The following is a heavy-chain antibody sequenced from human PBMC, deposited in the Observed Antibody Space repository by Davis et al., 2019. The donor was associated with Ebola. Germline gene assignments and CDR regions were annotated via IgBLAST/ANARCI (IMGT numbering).Heavy chain of an antibody. CDR2: IYPGDSDT. Sequence: GESLKISCKGSGYDFTNYWIAWVRQMPGKGLEWMGIIYPGDSDTRFNPSFEGQVSISVDKSIATAYLQWNSLRASDTAMYYCASRSGWYGSRGFDYWGQGTLVTVSS. J-gene: IGHJ4*02. CDR3: ASRSGWYGSRGFDY. V-gene: IGHV5-51*01. D-gene: IGHD6-19*01. CDR1: GYDFTNYW.